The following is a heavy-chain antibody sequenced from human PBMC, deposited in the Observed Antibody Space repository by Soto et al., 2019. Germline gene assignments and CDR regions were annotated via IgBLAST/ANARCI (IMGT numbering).Heavy chain of an antibody. CDR2: IIPILGIA. Sequence: QVQLVQSGAEVKKPGSSVKVSCKASGGTFSSYTISWVRQAPGQGLEWMGRIIPILGIANYAQKFQGRVTITADQSAGTAYMGVSSLRAEDTAVYYCARDRRPVGATGYYFDYWGQGTLVTVSS. CDR3: ARDRRPVGATGYYFDY. CDR1: GGTFSSYT. J-gene: IGHJ4*02. V-gene: IGHV1-69*08. D-gene: IGHD1-26*01.